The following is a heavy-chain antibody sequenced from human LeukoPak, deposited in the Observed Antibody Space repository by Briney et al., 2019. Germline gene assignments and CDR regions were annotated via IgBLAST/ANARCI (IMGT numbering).Heavy chain of an antibody. CDR2: IRYDGSNK. Sequence: GGSLRLSCAASGFTFSSYGMHWVRQAPGKGLEWVAFIRYDGSNKYYADSVKGRFTISRDNSKNTLYLQMNSMRGDDTAVYYCAKIDSTGYYYDNWGQETLVTVSS. CDR1: GFTFSSYG. D-gene: IGHD3-22*01. J-gene: IGHJ4*02. V-gene: IGHV3-30*02. CDR3: AKIDSTGYYYDN.